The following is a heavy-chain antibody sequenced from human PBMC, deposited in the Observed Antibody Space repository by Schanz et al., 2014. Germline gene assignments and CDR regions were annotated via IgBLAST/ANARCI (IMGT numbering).Heavy chain of an antibody. CDR2: ISYDGSNK. J-gene: IGHJ4*02. CDR3: AKDLLYGAPMPLNHLDY. V-gene: IGHV3-30*19. D-gene: IGHD2-2*01. CDR1: GFTFSSYG. Sequence: QVQLVESGGGVVQPGRSLRLSCAASGFTFSSYGMHWVRQAPGKGLEWVAVISYDGSNKYYADSVKGRFTISRDNSKNTLYLQMNTLRAEDTAVYYCAKDLLYGAPMPLNHLDYWGQGTLVTVSS.